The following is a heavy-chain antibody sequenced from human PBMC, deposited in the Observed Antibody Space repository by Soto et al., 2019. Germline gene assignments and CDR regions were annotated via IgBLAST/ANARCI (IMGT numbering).Heavy chain of an antibody. J-gene: IGHJ6*02. Sequence: PSETLSLTCAVYGGSFSGYYWSWIRQPPGKGLEWIGEINHSGSTNYNPSLKSRVTISVDTSKNQFSLKLSSVTAADTAVYYCARGIRGAKEMRYYYYGMDVWGQGTTVTVSS. V-gene: IGHV4-34*01. CDR2: INHSGST. CDR3: ARGIRGAKEMRYYYYGMDV. D-gene: IGHD3-10*01. CDR1: GGSFSGYY.